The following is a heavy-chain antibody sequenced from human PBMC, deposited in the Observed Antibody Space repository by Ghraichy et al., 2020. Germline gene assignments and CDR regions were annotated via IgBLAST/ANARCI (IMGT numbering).Heavy chain of an antibody. V-gene: IGHV4-34*01. CDR1: GGSFSGYY. CDR2: INHSGST. Sequence: SETLSLTYAVYGGSFSGYYWSWIRQSPGKGLEWIGEINHSGSTNYNPSLKSRVTISIDTSKNQFSLRLSSVTAADTAVYYCATSHPTTTSAFDIWGQGTRVTVSS. CDR3: ATSHPTTTSAFDI. J-gene: IGHJ3*02. D-gene: IGHD4-17*01.